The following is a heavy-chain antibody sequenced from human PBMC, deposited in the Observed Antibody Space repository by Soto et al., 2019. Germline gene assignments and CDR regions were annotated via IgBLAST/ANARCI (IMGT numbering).Heavy chain of an antibody. CDR1: AFTFSSYA. V-gene: IGHV3-30-3*01. CDR3: ASLSAAVDY. CDR2: ISYDGSNK. Sequence: SVKVYCGGSAFTFSSYAMHSVRQAPGKGLEWVAVISYDGSNKYYADSVKGRFTISRDNSKNTLYLQMNSLRAEDTAVYYCASLSAAVDYWGQGTLVTVSS. J-gene: IGHJ4*02. D-gene: IGHD6-13*01.